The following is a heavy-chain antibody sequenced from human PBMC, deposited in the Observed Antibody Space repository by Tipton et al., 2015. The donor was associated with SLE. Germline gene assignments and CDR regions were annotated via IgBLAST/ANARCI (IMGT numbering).Heavy chain of an antibody. J-gene: IGHJ5*02. D-gene: IGHD5-24*01. Sequence: SLRLSCAASGFTFDDYAMHWVRQAPGKGLEWVSLISGDGGSTYYADSVKGRFTISRDNTKNSLYLQMKSLRAEDTALYYCARSPPFDPWGQGTLVTVSS. V-gene: IGHV3-43*02. CDR1: GFTFDDYA. CDR3: ARSPPFDP. CDR2: ISGDGGST.